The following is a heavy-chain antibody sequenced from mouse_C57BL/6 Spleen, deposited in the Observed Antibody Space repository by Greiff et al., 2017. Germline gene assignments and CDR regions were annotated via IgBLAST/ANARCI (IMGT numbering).Heavy chain of an antibody. D-gene: IGHD2-4*01. J-gene: IGHJ4*01. Sequence: LVESGPELVKPGASVKISCKASSYAFSSSWMNWVKQRPGKGLEWIGRIYPGDGDTNYNGKFKGKATLTADKSSSTAYMQLSSLTSEDSAVYFCAREDDYEGAMDYWGQGTSVTVSS. CDR3: AREDDYEGAMDY. CDR2: IYPGDGDT. V-gene: IGHV1-82*01. CDR1: SYAFSSSW.